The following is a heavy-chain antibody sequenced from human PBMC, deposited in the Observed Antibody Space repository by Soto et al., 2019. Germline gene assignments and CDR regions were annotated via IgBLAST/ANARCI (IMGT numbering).Heavy chain of an antibody. V-gene: IGHV3-66*01. CDR1: GLTVGRNY. J-gene: IGHJ4*02. CDR2: IYSGGST. Sequence: GGSLRLSCAASGLTVGRNYMSWVRQAPGKGLEWVSVIYSGGSTFYADSVRGRFTISRDNSKNTVNLQMNSLRAEDTAVYYCARDPWAADYWGQGTLVTVSS. CDR3: ARDPWAADY. D-gene: IGHD3-16*01.